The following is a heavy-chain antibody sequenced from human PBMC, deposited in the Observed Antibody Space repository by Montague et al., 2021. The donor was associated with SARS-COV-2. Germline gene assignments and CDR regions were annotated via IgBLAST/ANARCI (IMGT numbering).Heavy chain of an antibody. Sequence: SETLSLTCTVSGGSISSYYWSWIRQPPGKGLEWIGYIYYSESTNYNPSLKSRVTISVDTSKNQFSLKLSSVTAADTAVYYCARQGRSGGLWFGEGRFDYWGQGTLVTVSS. D-gene: IGHD3-10*01. CDR3: ARQGRSGGLWFGEGRFDY. CDR1: GGSISSYY. V-gene: IGHV4-59*08. CDR2: IYYSEST. J-gene: IGHJ4*02.